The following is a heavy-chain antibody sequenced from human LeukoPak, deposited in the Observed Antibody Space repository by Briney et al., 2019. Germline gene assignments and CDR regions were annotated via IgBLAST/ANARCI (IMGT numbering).Heavy chain of an antibody. CDR2: ISSSSSTI. CDR1: GFTFSSYS. CDR3: ARHIFLTRKNDAFDI. V-gene: IGHV3-48*01. Sequence: PGGSLRLSCAASGFTFSSYSMNWVRQAPGKGLEWGAYISSSSSTIYYADSVKGRFTISRDNAKNSLYLQMNSLRAEDTAVYYCARHIFLTRKNDAFDIWGQGTMVTVSS. J-gene: IGHJ3*02. D-gene: IGHD2-21*01.